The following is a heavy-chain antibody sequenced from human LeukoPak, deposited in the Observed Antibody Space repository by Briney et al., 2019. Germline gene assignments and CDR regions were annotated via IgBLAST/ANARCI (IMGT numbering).Heavy chain of an antibody. CDR2: ISYSGST. J-gene: IGHJ4*02. CDR3: ARDRYYDSSGYGYDY. V-gene: IGHV4-59*12. CDR1: GGSISTYY. Sequence: SETLSLTCTVSGGSISTYYWNWIRQPPGKGLEWIGCISYSGSTNYNPSLKSRVTISVDTSKNQFSLKLSSVTAADTAVYYCARDRYYDSSGYGYDYWGQGILVTVSS. D-gene: IGHD3-22*01.